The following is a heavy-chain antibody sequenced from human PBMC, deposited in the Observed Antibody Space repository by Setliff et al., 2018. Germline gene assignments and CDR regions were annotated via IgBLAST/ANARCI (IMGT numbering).Heavy chain of an antibody. V-gene: IGHV4-61*01. D-gene: IGHD1-26*01. CDR1: GDSVNSGNYY. Sequence: SETLSLTCTVSGDSVNSGNYYWNWIRQPPGKGLEWIGRIYTSGSTNYSPSLKSRVTMSVDTSKNQFSLKLSSVTAADTAVYYCARKGISALSGAFDMWGQGTMVTVSS. CDR3: ARKGISALSGAFDM. J-gene: IGHJ3*02. CDR2: IYTSGST.